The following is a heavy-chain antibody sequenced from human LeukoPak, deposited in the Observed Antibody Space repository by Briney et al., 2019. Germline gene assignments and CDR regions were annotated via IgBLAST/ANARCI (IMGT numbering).Heavy chain of an antibody. V-gene: IGHV3-7*01. J-gene: IGHJ3*01. CDR3: ARDQGHCTSVSCRGDAFDV. Sequence: GGSLRLSCAASGFRFSSHWMSWVRQAPGKGLEWVAKIKEDGSEKYYVDSVKGRFTISRDNAKNSLSLHMNSLRAEDTAVYYCARDQGHCTSVSCRGDAFDVWGQGSMVSVSS. D-gene: IGHD2-2*01. CDR2: IKEDGSEK. CDR1: GFRFSSHW.